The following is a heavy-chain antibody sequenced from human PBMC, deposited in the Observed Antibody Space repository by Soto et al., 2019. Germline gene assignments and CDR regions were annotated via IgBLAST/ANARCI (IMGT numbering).Heavy chain of an antibody. D-gene: IGHD6-6*01. V-gene: IGHV3-23*01. J-gene: IGHJ4*02. CDR3: AKDRTIAARNYDE. Sequence: EVQLLESGGGLVQPGGSLRLSCVGSGFTFSDHGMSWVRQAPGKGLEWVSAISGSVGSTFYADSVKGRFTISRDNSKKTLYLQMNSLRDEDTAVYYCAKDRTIAARNYDEWGQGVLVTVSS. CDR1: GFTFSDHG. CDR2: ISGSVGST.